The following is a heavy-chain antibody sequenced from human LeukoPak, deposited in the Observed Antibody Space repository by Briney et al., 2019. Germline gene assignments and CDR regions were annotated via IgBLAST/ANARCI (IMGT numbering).Heavy chain of an antibody. CDR2: VDHTGST. CDR3: ARGRVSSSTWYSTYYYYFYKDV. J-gene: IGHJ6*03. D-gene: IGHD1-1*01. CDR1: DDSITMYY. V-gene: IGHV4-59*01. Sequence: SETLSLTCSVSDDSITMYYWTWIRQPPGKGLEWIGYVDHTGSTNFNPSLNGRVSISRDTTKNLFSLRLRSVTAADTAVYFCARGRVSSSTWYSTYYYYFYKDVWGKGTTVTVSS.